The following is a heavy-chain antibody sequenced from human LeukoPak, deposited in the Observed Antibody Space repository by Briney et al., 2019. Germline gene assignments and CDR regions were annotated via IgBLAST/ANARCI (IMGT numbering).Heavy chain of an antibody. CDR3: ARSGFGYYDSSGYSPSDY. J-gene: IGHJ4*02. Sequence: PGGSLRLSCAASGFTVSSNYMSWVRQAPGKGLEWVSVIYSGGSTYYADSVKGRFTISRDNSKNTLYLQMNSLRAEDTAVYYCARSGFGYYDSSGYSPSDYWGQGTLVTVSS. D-gene: IGHD3-22*01. V-gene: IGHV3-66*01. CDR2: IYSGGST. CDR1: GFTVSSNY.